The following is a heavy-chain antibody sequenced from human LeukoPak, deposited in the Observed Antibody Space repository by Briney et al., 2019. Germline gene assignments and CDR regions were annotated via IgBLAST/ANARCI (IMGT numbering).Heavy chain of an antibody. Sequence: SETLSLTCTVSGGSISSSSYYWGWIRQPPGKGLEWIGSIYYSRSTYHNPSLKSRVTISVDTSKNQFSLKLSSLTAADTAVYYCARGVTMIVVVIHDWYFDLWGRGTLVTVSS. J-gene: IGHJ2*01. CDR3: ARGVTMIVVVIHDWYFDL. V-gene: IGHV4-39*01. CDR2: IYYSRST. D-gene: IGHD3-22*01. CDR1: GGSISSSSYY.